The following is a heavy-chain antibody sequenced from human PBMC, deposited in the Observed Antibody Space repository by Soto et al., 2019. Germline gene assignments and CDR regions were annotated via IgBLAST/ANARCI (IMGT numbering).Heavy chain of an antibody. CDR1: GYTFTSYG. CDR2: ISAYNGNT. CDR3: ARGGIVVVTDGEVDDNWFDP. D-gene: IGHD3-22*01. V-gene: IGHV1-18*01. J-gene: IGHJ5*02. Sequence: QVQLVQSGAEVKKPGASVKVSCKASGYTFTSYGISWVRQVPGQGLEWMGWISAYNGNTNYAQKLQGRVTMTTDTSTSTAYMELRSLRSDDTAVYYCARGGIVVVTDGEVDDNWFDPWGQGTLVTVSS.